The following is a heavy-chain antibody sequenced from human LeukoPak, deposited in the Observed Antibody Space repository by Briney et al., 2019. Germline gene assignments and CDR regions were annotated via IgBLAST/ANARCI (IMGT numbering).Heavy chain of an antibody. V-gene: IGHV4-34*01. CDR2: INHSGST. CDR1: GGSFSNYY. D-gene: IGHD4-17*01. J-gene: IGHJ6*02. CDR3: ARVRTTVTTFKNYYYGMDV. Sequence: KPSETLSLTCAVYGGSFSNYYWSWIRQPPGMGLEWIGEINHSGSTNHNPSLKSRLTISVDTSKNQLSLKLSSVTAADTAVYCCARVRTTVTTFKNYYYGMDVWGQGTTVTVSS.